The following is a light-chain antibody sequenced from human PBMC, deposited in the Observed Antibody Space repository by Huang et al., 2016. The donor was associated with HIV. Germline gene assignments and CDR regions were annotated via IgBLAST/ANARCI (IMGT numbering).Light chain of an antibody. CDR3: QQYDGYPWT. CDR1: QSVDNN. Sequence: EIVMTQSPATLSVSPGEGVTLSCRASQSVDNNLAWYQQIPGQAPRLLIYGASTRATGVPARFSGSGSGTEFTLTISSLQPDDFATYYCQQYDGYPWTFGQGTKVEIK. V-gene: IGKV3-15*01. J-gene: IGKJ1*01. CDR2: GAS.